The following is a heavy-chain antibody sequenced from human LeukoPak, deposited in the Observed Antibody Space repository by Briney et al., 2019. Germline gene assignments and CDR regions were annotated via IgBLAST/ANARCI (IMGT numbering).Heavy chain of an antibody. CDR1: AFTFSRDW. J-gene: IGHJ5*02. CDR2: IWYDGSNK. Sequence: GGSLRLSCAASAFTFSRDWMHWVRQAPGKGLEWVAVIWYDGSNKYYADSVKGRFTISRDNSKNTLYLQMNSLRAEDTAVYYCARGTVTTRYNWFDPWGQGTLVTVSS. D-gene: IGHD4-11*01. CDR3: ARGTVTTRYNWFDP. V-gene: IGHV3-33*08.